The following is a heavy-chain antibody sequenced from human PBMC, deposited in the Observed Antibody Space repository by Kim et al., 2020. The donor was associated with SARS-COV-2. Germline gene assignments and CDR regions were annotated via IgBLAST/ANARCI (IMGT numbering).Heavy chain of an antibody. V-gene: IGHV3-11*03. CDR3: ARGARTYGPDEY. CDR2: ISASSQYT. Sequence: GGSLRLSCQASGFTFSDYYMSWIRQAPGKGLEWVSYISASSQYTNYADSVKGRFTISRDNAKNTLYLQMSSLRAEDTAVYFCARGARTYGPDEYWGLGSL. D-gene: IGHD2-8*01. CDR1: GFTFSDYY. J-gene: IGHJ4*02.